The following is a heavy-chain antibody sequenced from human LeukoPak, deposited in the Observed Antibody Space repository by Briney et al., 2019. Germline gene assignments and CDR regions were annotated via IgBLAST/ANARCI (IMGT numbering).Heavy chain of an antibody. CDR1: GYTFTIYA. V-gene: IGHV1-3*01. Sequence: ASVNVSCKASGYTFTIYAMHWVRQAPGQRLEWMGWINAGNGDTKYSQKFQGRVTITRDTSANTAYMELSSLRSEDTALYYCARPTYYYDTSGPTMTYYFDYWGQGTLVTVSS. J-gene: IGHJ4*02. D-gene: IGHD3-22*01. CDR2: INAGNGDT. CDR3: ARPTYYYDTSGPTMTYYFDY.